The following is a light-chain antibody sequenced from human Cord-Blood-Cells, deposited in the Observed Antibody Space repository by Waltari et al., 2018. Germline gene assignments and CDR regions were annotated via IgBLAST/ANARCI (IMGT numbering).Light chain of an antibody. CDR1: SSDVGGYNY. J-gene: IGLJ1*01. V-gene: IGLV2-14*01. CDR2: EVS. CDR3: SSYTSSSTLYV. Sequence: QSALTQPASVSGSPGQSITISCTGPSSDVGGYNYVSCYPQHPGKAPKRMIYEVSNRPAGVSNRFSGAKSGNTTSLTISGLQGEDEAEYYCSSYTSSSTLYVLGTGTKVTVL.